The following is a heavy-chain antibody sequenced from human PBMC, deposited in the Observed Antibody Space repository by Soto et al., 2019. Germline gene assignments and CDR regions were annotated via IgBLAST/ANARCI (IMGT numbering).Heavy chain of an antibody. CDR1: GGSISSYY. D-gene: IGHD6-13*01. CDR2: IYYSGST. V-gene: IGHV4-59*01. J-gene: IGHJ4*02. Sequence: SETLSLTCTVSGGSISSYYWSWIRQPPGKGLEWIGYIYYSGSTNYNPSLKSRVTISADTSKNQFSLKLSSVTAADTAVYYCARAGIAAAGVTDYWGQGTLVTVSS. CDR3: ARAGIAAAGVTDY.